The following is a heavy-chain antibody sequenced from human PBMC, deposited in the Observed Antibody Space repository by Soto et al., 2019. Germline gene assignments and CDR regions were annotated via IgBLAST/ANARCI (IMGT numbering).Heavy chain of an antibody. CDR2: IIPIFGTA. V-gene: IGHV1-69*01. Sequence: QVQLVQSGAEVKKPGSSVKVSCKASGGTFSSYAISWVRQAPGQGLEWMGGIIPIFGTANYAQKFQGRVTITAYESTSTAYMELSSLRSEDTAVYYCASFPRYSSAPGYPYYYGMDVWGQGTTVTVSS. D-gene: IGHD6-19*01. CDR1: GGTFSSYA. CDR3: ASFPRYSSAPGYPYYYGMDV. J-gene: IGHJ6*02.